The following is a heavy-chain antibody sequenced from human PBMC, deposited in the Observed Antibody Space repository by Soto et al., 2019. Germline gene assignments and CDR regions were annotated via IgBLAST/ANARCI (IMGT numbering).Heavy chain of an antibody. D-gene: IGHD4-17*01. Sequence: SGPTLVNPTETLTLTCTVSGFSLTTGKMGVSWIRQPPGKALEWLAHIFSDNERSYSTSLQGRLTISKDTSGSQVVLSMTNVDPVDTATYYCARMNVDSYQFYYAMDVWGQRTTVTVPS. CDR1: GFSLTTGKMG. J-gene: IGHJ6*02. V-gene: IGHV2-26*01. CDR2: IFSDNER. CDR3: ARMNVDSYQFYYAMDV.